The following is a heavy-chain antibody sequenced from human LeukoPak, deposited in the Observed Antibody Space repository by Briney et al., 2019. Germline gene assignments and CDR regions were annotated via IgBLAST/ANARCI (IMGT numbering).Heavy chain of an antibody. CDR1: GGSISSYY. D-gene: IGHD5-12*01. J-gene: IGHJ6*02. CDR2: IYYSGST. Sequence: PSETLSLTCTVSGGSISSYYWSWIRQPPGKGLEWIGCIYYSGSTDYNPSLKSRVTISVDTSKNQFSLKLSSVTAADTAIYYCARRRGYSAKLKTGGYYYHYALDVWGQGTTVTVSS. V-gene: IGHV4-59*08. CDR3: ARRRGYSAKLKTGGYYYHYALDV.